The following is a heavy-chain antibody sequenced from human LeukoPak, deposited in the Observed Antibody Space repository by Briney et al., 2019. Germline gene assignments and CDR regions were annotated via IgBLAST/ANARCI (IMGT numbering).Heavy chain of an antibody. J-gene: IGHJ4*02. Sequence: GGSLRLSCAASGFTFSDYTMNWVRQAPGKGLEWVSSISSGGTYKYYADSVKGRFTISRDNAQNSLYLQMNSLRAEDTAVYYCAREQSFSSSSFDYWGQGTLVTVSS. CDR2: ISSGGTYK. CDR1: GFTFSDYT. D-gene: IGHD6-6*01. CDR3: AREQSFSSSSFDY. V-gene: IGHV3-21*01.